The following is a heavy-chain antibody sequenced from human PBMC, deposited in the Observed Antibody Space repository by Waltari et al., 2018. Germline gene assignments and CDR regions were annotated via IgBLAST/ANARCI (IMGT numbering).Heavy chain of an antibody. Sequence: EVQLVESGGVVVQPGGSLRLCCAASGLTFDDYATHWVRQARGEGLEWVSLISWDGGSTYYADSVKGRFTISRDNSKNSLYVQMNSLRAEDTALYYCAKDRRGVGATYYFDYWGQVTLVTVSS. CDR1: GLTFDDYA. CDR3: AKDRRGVGATYYFDY. J-gene: IGHJ4*02. D-gene: IGHD1-26*01. CDR2: ISWDGGST. V-gene: IGHV3-43D*04.